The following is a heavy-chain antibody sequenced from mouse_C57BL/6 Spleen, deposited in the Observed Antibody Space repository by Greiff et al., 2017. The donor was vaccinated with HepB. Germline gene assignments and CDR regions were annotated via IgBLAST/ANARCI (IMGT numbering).Heavy chain of an antibody. J-gene: IGHJ1*03. CDR2: IDPETGGT. V-gene: IGHV1-15*01. CDR1: GYTFTDYE. CDR3: TRWLLRPHWYFDV. D-gene: IGHD2-3*01. Sequence: QVHVKQSGAELVRPGASVTLSCKASGYTFTDYEMHWVKQTPVHGLEWIGAIDPETGGTAYNQKFKGKAILTADKSSSTAYMELRSLTSEDSAVYYCTRWLLRPHWYFDVWGTGTTVTVSS.